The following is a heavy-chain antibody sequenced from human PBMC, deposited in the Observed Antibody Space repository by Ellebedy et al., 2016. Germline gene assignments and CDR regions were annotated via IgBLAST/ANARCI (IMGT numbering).Heavy chain of an antibody. CDR3: ARLPATGSIPIRGYFDS. D-gene: IGHD3-10*01. CDR2: MSSSGTA. V-gene: IGHV4-39*07. J-gene: IGHJ4*02. Sequence: SETLSLXCSVSGGSLSSYYWAWIRQPPFQGLEWIATMSSSGTASYNPSLMSRVTISADTSKNQFSLQLTAVTAADTAMYYCARLPATGSIPIRGYFDSWGQGTLVTVSS. CDR1: GGSLSSYY.